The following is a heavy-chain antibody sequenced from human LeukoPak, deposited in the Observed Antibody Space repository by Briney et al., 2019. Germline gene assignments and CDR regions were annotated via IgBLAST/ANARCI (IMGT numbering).Heavy chain of an antibody. CDR1: GGSIRSSSYH. D-gene: IGHD1-26*01. Sequence: SETLSLTCSVSGGSIRSSSYHWGWIRQPPGKGLEWIGSSYYSGRTYYNPSLKSRVTMSVDTSKNQFSLKLSSVTAADTALYYCARTKSGSYHSPFDYWGQGTLVTVSS. CDR2: SYYSGRT. CDR3: ARTKSGSYHSPFDY. V-gene: IGHV4-39*01. J-gene: IGHJ4*02.